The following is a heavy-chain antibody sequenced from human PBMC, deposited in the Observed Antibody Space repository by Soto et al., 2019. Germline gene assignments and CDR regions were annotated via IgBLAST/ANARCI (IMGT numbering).Heavy chain of an antibody. J-gene: IGHJ4*02. CDR2: IDSHGSYT. Sequence: PGGSLRLSCAASGFTFSSYWMHWVRQTQEKGLGWVSHIDSHGSYTTYADSVKGRFTISRDNAKNMLYLQMNSLRAEDTALYYCARSVGPGDFWGQGTLVTVSS. V-gene: IGHV3-74*01. CDR3: ARSVGPGDF. CDR1: GFTFSSYW. D-gene: IGHD3-10*01.